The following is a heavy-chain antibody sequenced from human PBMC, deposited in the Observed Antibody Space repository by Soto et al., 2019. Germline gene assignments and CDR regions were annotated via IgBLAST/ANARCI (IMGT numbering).Heavy chain of an antibody. D-gene: IGHD6-25*01. J-gene: IGHJ6*02. Sequence: TLSLTCTVSGGSISSGDYYWSWIRQPPGKGLEWIGYIYYSGSTYYNPSLKSRVTISVDTSKNQFSLKLSSVTAADTAVYYCARDHKMRAADYYYYGMDVWGQGTTVTVSS. CDR3: ARDHKMRAADYYYYGMDV. CDR1: GGSISSGDYY. V-gene: IGHV4-30-4*01. CDR2: IYYSGST.